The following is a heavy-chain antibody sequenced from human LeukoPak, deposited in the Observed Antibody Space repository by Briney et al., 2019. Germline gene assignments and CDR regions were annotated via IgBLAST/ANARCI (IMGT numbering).Heavy chain of an antibody. CDR1: DGSISNYF. CDR3: ARGSRSGPGRFFDN. D-gene: IGHD6-19*01. CDR2: MSNSGTT. V-gene: IGHV4-59*13. Sequence: PSVTLSLTCTVSDGSISNYFWNWIRQPPGKGLQWIGYMSNSGTTNYNPSLKSRVTISVDTSKNQFSLQLTSVTAADTAVYYCARGSRSGPGRFFDNWGQGTLVTVSS. J-gene: IGHJ4*02.